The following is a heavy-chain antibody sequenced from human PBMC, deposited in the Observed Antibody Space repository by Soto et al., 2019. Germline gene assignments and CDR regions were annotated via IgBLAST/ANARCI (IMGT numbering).Heavy chain of an antibody. D-gene: IGHD3-22*01. Sequence: GGSLRLSCAASGFTFSSYAMSWVRQAPGKGLEWVSAISGSGGSTYYADSVKGRFTISRDNNKNTLYLQMNSLRAEDTAVYYCAKDRMPTYYYDSSGSSPYDYWGQGTLVTVSA. CDR1: GFTFSSYA. J-gene: IGHJ4*02. V-gene: IGHV3-23*01. CDR3: AKDRMPTYYYDSSGSSPYDY. CDR2: ISGSGGST.